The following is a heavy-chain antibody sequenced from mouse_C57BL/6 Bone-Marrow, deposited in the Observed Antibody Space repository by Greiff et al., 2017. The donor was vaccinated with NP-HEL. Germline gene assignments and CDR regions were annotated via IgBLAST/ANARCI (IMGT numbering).Heavy chain of an antibody. CDR2: IYPRDGST. V-gene: IGHV1-85*01. D-gene: IGHD1-1*01. CDR1: GYTFTSYD. Sequence: VKLMESGPELVKPGASVKLSCKASGYTFTSYDINWVKQRPGQGLEWIGWIYPRDGSTKYNEKFKGKATLTVDTSSSTAYMELHSLTSEDSAVYFCARRGLNYYGSRERKNWYFDVWGTGTTVTVSS. CDR3: ARRGLNYYGSRERKNWYFDV. J-gene: IGHJ1*03.